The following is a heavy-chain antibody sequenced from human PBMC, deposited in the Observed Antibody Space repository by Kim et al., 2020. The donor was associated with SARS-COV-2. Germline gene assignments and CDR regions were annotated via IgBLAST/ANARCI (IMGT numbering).Heavy chain of an antibody. D-gene: IGHD5-18*01. V-gene: IGHV4-39*01. CDR3: ARRGGYSYGYSVYYFDY. Sequence: LKSRVTISVDTSKNQFSLKLSSVTAADTAVYYCARRGGYSYGYSVYYFDYWGQGTLVTVSS. J-gene: IGHJ4*02.